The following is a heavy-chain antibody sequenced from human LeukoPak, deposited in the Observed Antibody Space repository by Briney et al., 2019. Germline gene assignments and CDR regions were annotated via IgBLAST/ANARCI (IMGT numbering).Heavy chain of an antibody. Sequence: PGGSLRLSCAASGFAFSSYGINWVRQAPGRGLEWVSYISSSSYTIYYADSVKGRFTISRDNSRNTLYLQMNSLRAEDTAVYYCARALNGFDIWGPGTLVTVSS. CDR1: GFAFSSYG. J-gene: IGHJ3*02. CDR2: ISSSSYTI. CDR3: ARALNGFDI. V-gene: IGHV3-48*01.